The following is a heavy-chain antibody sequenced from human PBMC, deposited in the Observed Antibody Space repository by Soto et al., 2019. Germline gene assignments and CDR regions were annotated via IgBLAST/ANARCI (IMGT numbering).Heavy chain of an antibody. CDR1: GYTFTSYC. V-gene: IGHV1-18*01. CDR2: ISAYNGNT. Sequence: AASVKVSCKASGYTFTSYCMSWGRQAPGQGLEWMGWISAYNGNTNYAQKLQGRVTMTTDTSTSTAYMELRSLRSDDTAVYYCARVPRYSNYWPYYFDYWGQGTLVTVSS. CDR3: ARVPRYSNYWPYYFDY. D-gene: IGHD4-4*01. J-gene: IGHJ4*02.